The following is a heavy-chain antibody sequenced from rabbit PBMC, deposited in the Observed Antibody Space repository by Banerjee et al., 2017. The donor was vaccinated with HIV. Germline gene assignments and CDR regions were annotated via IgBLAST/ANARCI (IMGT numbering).Heavy chain of an antibody. J-gene: IGHJ4*01. D-gene: IGHD1-1*01. CDR2: IYPDYGST. V-gene: IGHV1S47*01. CDR3: ARISYASSSGFNL. CDR1: GIDFSSYG. Sequence: QEQLVESGGGLVTLGGSLKLSCKASGIDFSSYGISWVRQAPGKGLEWIAYIYPDYGSTDYASWVNGRFTISLDNAQNTVFLQMTSLTAADTATYFCARISYASSSGFNLWGQGTLVTVS.